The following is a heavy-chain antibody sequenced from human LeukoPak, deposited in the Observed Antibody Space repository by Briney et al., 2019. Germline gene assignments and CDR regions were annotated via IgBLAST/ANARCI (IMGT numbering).Heavy chain of an antibody. V-gene: IGHV3-74*01. Sequence: GGSLRLSCAASGFTFSSYWMHWVRQAPGKGLVWVSRINSDGSSTSYADSVKGQFTISRDNAKNTLYLQMNSLRAEDTAVYYCARAKIFYDILTGYYVGAVNWFDPWGQGTLVTVSS. CDR1: GFTFSSYW. CDR2: INSDGSST. CDR3: ARAKIFYDILTGYYVGAVNWFDP. J-gene: IGHJ5*02. D-gene: IGHD3-9*01.